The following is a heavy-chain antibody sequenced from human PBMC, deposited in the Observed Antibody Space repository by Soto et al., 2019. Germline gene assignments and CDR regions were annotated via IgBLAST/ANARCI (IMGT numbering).Heavy chain of an antibody. CDR2: ISGSGSGT. V-gene: IGHV3-23*01. Sequence: EVQLSESGGGLVQPGGSLRLSCAASGFTFSSYAMIWVRQAPGKGLEWVSGISGSGSGTYYADSVKGRFTISRDNSKKTLYLQMNSLRAEDTAIYYCAKDPKSTIRFNWFDPWGQGTLVTVSS. CDR3: AKDPKSTIRFNWFDP. CDR1: GFTFSSYA. J-gene: IGHJ5*02. D-gene: IGHD2-8*01.